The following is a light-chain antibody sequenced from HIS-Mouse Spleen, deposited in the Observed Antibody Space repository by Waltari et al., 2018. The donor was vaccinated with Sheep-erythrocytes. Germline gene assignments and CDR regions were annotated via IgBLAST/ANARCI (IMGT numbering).Light chain of an antibody. V-gene: IGLV3-1*01. CDR3: QAWDSSTAEV. CDR1: KLGDKY. CDR2: QDS. Sequence: SYELTQPPSVSVSPGQTASITCSGDKLGDKYACWYQQKPGQSPVLVIYQDSKRPSGIPERFSCSNSRNTATLTISGTQAMDEADYYCQAWDSSTAEVFGGGTKLTVL. J-gene: IGLJ2*01.